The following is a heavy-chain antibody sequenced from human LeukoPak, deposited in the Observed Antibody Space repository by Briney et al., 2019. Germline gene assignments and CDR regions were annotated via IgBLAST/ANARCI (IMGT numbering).Heavy chain of an antibody. D-gene: IGHD2-15*01. J-gene: IGHJ4*02. CDR1: GFSLSGYW. CDR3: AKRCVVIRAVLVVGFHKEAYYFDS. CDR2: ISDRGGST. Sequence: GGSLRLSCAAYGFSLSGYWMSWVRQAPGKGLEWVAGISDRGGSTNYADSVKGRFTISRDNPKNTLYLQMNSLRSEDTAVYFCAKRCVVIRAVLVVGFHKEAYYFDSWGQGALVTVSS. V-gene: IGHV3-23*01.